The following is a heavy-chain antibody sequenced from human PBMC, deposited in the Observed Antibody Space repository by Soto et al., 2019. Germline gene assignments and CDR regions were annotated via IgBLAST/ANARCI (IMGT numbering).Heavy chain of an antibody. J-gene: IGHJ6*02. D-gene: IGHD5-18*01. Sequence: PGESLKISCKGSGYSFTSYCIGWVRQMPGKGLEWMGIIYPGDSDTRYSPSFQGQVTISADKSISTAYLQWSSLKASDTAMYYCARRKYSYGRDPYYYYGMDVWGQGTTVTVSS. CDR2: IYPGDSDT. V-gene: IGHV5-51*01. CDR1: GYSFTSYC. CDR3: ARRKYSYGRDPYYYYGMDV.